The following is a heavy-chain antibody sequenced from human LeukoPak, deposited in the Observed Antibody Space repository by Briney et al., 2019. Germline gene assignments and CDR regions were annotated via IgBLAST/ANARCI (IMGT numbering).Heavy chain of an antibody. CDR3: ARLRVSQDSSGYYVPSYFDY. CDR2: IYHSGST. CDR1: GYSISSGYY. V-gene: IGHV4-38-2*02. Sequence: SETLSLTCTVSGYSISSGYYWGWIRQPPGKGLEWIGSIYHSGSTYHNPSLKSRVIVSLDTSKNQFSLKLSSVTAADTAVFYCARLRVSQDSSGYYVPSYFDYWGQGTLVTVSS. D-gene: IGHD6-19*01. J-gene: IGHJ4*02.